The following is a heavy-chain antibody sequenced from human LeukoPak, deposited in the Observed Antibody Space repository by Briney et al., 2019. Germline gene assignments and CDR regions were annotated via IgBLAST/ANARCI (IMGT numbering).Heavy chain of an antibody. CDR2: IYTSGST. V-gene: IGHV4-4*07. CDR1: GGSISSYY. D-gene: IGHD5-12*01. Sequence: SETLSFTCTVSGGSISSYYWSWIRQPAGKGLEWIGRIYTSGSTNYNPSLKSRVTMSVDTSKNQFSLKLSSVTAADTAVYYCARADSGYDWGRFDPWGQGTLVTVSS. CDR3: ARADSGYDWGRFDP. J-gene: IGHJ5*02.